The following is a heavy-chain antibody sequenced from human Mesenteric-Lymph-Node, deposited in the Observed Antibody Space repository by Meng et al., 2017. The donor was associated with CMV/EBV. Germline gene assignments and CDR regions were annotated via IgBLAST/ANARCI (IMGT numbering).Heavy chain of an antibody. CDR3: ARAVIAIPRWLEPDWFDP. CDR2: IYYSGST. J-gene: IGHJ5*02. Sequence: SETLSLTCTVSGGSISSSSYYWSWIRQPPGKGLEWIGSIYYSGSTYYNPSLKSRVTISVDTSKNQFSLKLSSVTPEDTAVYYCARAVIAIPRWLEPDWFDPWGQGTLVTVSS. CDR1: GGSISSSSYY. D-gene: IGHD2-21*01. V-gene: IGHV4-39*07.